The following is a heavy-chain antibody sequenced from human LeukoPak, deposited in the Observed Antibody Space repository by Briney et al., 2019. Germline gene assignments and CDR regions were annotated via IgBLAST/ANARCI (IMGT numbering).Heavy chain of an antibody. J-gene: IGHJ4*02. CDR3: AKDTYYDSSGNFDY. D-gene: IGHD3-22*01. Sequence: PGGSLRLSCAASGFTFSSYAMSWVRQAPGKGLEWVSAISGSGGSTYYADSVKGRFTISRDNSKNTLYLQMNSLRAEDTALYYCAKDTYYDSSGNFDYWGQGTLVTVSS. CDR1: GFTFSSYA. V-gene: IGHV3-23*01. CDR2: ISGSGGST.